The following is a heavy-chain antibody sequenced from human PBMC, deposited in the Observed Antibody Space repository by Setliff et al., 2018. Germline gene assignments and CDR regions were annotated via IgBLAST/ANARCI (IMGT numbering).Heavy chain of an antibody. CDR2: VDPEDGHT. CDR1: GYTFTDYY. J-gene: IGHJ4*02. D-gene: IGHD3-10*01. CDR3: TTGLRHGVPYFDL. V-gene: IGHV1-69-2*01. Sequence: GASVKVSCKASGYTFTDYYMHWVQQAPGNGLEWMGRVDPEDGHTKYAEKFQGRITISADMSLDIAHMELGSLTSEDTAVYYCTTGLRHGVPYFDLWGQGTLVTVSS.